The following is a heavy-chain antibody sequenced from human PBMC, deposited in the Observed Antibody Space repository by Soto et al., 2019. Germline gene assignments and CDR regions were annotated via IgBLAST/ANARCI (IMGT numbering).Heavy chain of an antibody. Sequence: GGSLRLSCAASGFTFSGSAMHWVRQASGKGLEWVGRIRSKANSYATAYAASVKGRFTISRDDSKNTAYLQMNSLKTEDTAVYYCIIAARPFDYWGQGTLVTVSS. J-gene: IGHJ4*02. CDR1: GFTFSGSA. CDR2: IRSKANSYAT. CDR3: IIAARPFDY. D-gene: IGHD6-6*01. V-gene: IGHV3-73*01.